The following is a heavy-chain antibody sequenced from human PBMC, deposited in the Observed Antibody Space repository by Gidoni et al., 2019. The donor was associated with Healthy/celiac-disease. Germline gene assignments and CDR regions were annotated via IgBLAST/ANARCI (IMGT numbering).Heavy chain of an antibody. J-gene: IGHJ4*02. V-gene: IGHV3-73*02. CDR3: TSEGRGYSYLRKDY. CDR2: IRSKANSYAT. D-gene: IGHD5-18*01. CDR1: GFTFSGSA. Sequence: EVQLVESGGGLVQPGGSLKLSCAASGFTFSGSAMHWVRQASGKGLEWVGRIRSKANSYATAYAASVKGRFTISRDGSKNTAYLQMNSLKTEDTAVYYCTSEGRGYSYLRKDYWGQGTLVTVSS.